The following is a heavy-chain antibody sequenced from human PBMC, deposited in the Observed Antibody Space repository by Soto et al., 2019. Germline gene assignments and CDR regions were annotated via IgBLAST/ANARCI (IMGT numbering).Heavy chain of an antibody. Sequence: SETLSLTCTVPDGSLHRDSYFCAWIRQPPGKGLEGTGTMSHSGRTYHHAFLKSRLTMSVDTSKKEFSLKLSSVTAADTAVYYCARQVVEPGAIAYFDYWGQGTLV. CDR2: MSHSGRT. D-gene: IGHD2-2*02. CDR1: DGSLHRDSYF. J-gene: IGHJ4*02. V-gene: IGHV4-39*01. CDR3: ARQVVEPGAIAYFDY.